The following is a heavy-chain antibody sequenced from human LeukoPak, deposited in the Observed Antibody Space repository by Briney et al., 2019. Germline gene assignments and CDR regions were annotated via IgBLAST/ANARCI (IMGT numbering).Heavy chain of an antibody. CDR1: GFTFSSYG. CDR3: ARDYLCAFDI. D-gene: IGHD5-12*01. V-gene: IGHV3-74*01. J-gene: IGHJ3*02. Sequence: SGGSLRLSCAASGFTFSSYGMHWVRQGPGKGLVWVSRTNTDGSSTSNADSVKGRFTISRDNAKNTLYLQMNSLRAEDTAVYYCARDYLCAFDIWGQGTMVTVSS. CDR2: TNTDGSST.